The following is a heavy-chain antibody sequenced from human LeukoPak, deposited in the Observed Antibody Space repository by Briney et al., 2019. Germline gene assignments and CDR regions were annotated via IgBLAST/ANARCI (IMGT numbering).Heavy chain of an antibody. Sequence: ASVKVSCKASGYTFTSYDINWVRQATGQGLEWMGWMNPNSGNTGYAQKFQGRVTMTRNTSISTAYMELSSLRSEDTAVYYCARVSRYCSGGSCYGYYYYYGMDVWGQGTTVTASS. CDR1: GYTFTSYD. D-gene: IGHD2-15*01. V-gene: IGHV1-8*01. CDR2: MNPNSGNT. CDR3: ARVSRYCSGGSCYGYYYYYGMDV. J-gene: IGHJ6*02.